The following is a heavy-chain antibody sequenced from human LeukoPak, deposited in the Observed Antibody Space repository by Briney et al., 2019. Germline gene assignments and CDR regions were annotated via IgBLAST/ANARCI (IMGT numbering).Heavy chain of an antibody. CDR1: GFTFSSYS. D-gene: IGHD6-6*01. Sequence: GGSLRLSCAASGFTFSSYSMTWVRQAPGKGLEWASYISSSSSTIYYADSVKGRFTISRDNAKNSLYLQMNSLRAEDTAVYYCASALAARPNYYYYGMDVRGQGTTVTVSS. CDR3: ASALAARPNYYYYGMDV. J-gene: IGHJ6*02. CDR2: ISSSSSTI. V-gene: IGHV3-48*01.